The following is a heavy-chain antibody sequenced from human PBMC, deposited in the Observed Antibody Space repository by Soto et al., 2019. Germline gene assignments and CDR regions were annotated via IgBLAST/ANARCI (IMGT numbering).Heavy chain of an antibody. D-gene: IGHD1-7*01. V-gene: IGHV1-8*01. Sequence: QVQLGQSGAEVKKPGASVKVSCKASGYTFTSNDINWGRQAAGQGLVRMCWMNPNRGNTGYAQKFLGRVTMTRNNSITPAYMELRSLRSEDTAVYYCARELSYGLDVWGQGTTVNVSS. CDR2: MNPNRGNT. CDR1: GYTFTSND. J-gene: IGHJ6*02. CDR3: ARELSYGLDV.